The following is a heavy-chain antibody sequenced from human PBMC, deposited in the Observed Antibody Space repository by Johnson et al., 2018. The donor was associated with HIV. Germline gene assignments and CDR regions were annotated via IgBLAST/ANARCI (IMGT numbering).Heavy chain of an antibody. CDR3: ARDRSGSREGYCSGGTCYPYIAYSDAFDI. J-gene: IGHJ3*02. V-gene: IGHV3-11*04. CDR1: GFTFSDYF. Sequence: QEQLVESGGGLVKPGGSLRLSCGGTGFTFSDYFMSWIRQAPGKGLEWVSYISGSGRSIYYADSLKGRFSISRDNAKNSLYLQMNSLRAEETAVYYCARDRSGSREGYCSGGTCYPYIAYSDAFDIWGQGTMVTVSS. CDR2: ISGSGRSI. D-gene: IGHD2-15*01.